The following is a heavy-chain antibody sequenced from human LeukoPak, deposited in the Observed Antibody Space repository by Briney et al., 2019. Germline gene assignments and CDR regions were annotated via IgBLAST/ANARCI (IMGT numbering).Heavy chain of an antibody. CDR1: GGSVSDYY. CDR2: IYYTGST. J-gene: IGHJ3*02. V-gene: IGHV4-59*02. Sequence: PSETLSLTCTISGGSVSDYYWSWIRQSPGKGLEWIGYIYYTGSTTYNPSLKSRVTISVDTSKNQFSLKLSSVTAADTAVYYCARRPVTTNAFDIWGQGTMVTVSS. CDR3: ARRPVTTNAFDI. D-gene: IGHD4-17*01.